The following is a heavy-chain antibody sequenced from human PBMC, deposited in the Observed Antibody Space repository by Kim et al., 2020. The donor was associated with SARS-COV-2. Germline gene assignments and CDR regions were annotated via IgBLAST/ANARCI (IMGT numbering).Heavy chain of an antibody. Sequence: ASVKVSCKASVYTFTSYAMNWVRQAPGQGLEWMGWINTNTGNPTYAQGFTGRLVLSLDTSVKTAYLQISRQNAEDNAVHYCARDRRDFWSGYYNYYYMDV. CDR1: VYTFTSYA. J-gene: IGHJ6*03. V-gene: IGHV7-4-1*02. CDR3: ARDRRDFWSGYYNYYYMDV. CDR2: INTNTGNP. D-gene: IGHD3-3*01.